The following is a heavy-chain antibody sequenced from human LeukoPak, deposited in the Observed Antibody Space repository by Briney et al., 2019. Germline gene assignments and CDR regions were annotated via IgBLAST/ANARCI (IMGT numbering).Heavy chain of an antibody. CDR3: ARDYKRFDY. D-gene: IGHD1-1*01. V-gene: IGHV4-34*01. CDR1: GGSFSGYY. Sequence: SETLSLTCAVYGGSFSGYYWSWIRQPPGKGLEWIGEINHSGSTNYNPSLKSRVTISVDTSKNQFSLKLSSVTAADTAVYYCARDYKRFDYWGQGTLVTVSS. CDR2: INHSGST. J-gene: IGHJ4*02.